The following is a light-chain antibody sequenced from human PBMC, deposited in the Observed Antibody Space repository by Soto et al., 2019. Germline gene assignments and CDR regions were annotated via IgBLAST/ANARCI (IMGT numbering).Light chain of an antibody. CDR2: GAS. J-gene: IGKJ1*01. CDR1: QSVSSN. Sequence: EIVMTQSRATVSVSRGERATLSCRASQSVSSNLAWYQQKPGQAPRLLSYGASTRATGIPDRFSGSGSGTEFTLTISSLQSEDFAVYYCQQYNISPRTFGQGTKVDIK. CDR3: QQYNISPRT. V-gene: IGKV3-15*01.